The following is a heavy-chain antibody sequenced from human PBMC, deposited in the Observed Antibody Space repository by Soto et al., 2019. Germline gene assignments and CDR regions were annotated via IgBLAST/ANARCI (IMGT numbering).Heavy chain of an antibody. V-gene: IGHV4-59*01. CDR3: AKYRRTDAEGYRLDF. J-gene: IGHJ4*02. D-gene: IGHD5-12*01. CDR1: GGSISGYY. CDR2: VYYSGST. Sequence: SETLSLTCTLSGGSISGYYWSWIRQPPGKGLEWIGYVYYSGSTKYNPSLESRVTISVDMSNNQFSLMLTSVTAADTAVYYCAKYRRTDAEGYRLDFWGQGTLVTAPQ.